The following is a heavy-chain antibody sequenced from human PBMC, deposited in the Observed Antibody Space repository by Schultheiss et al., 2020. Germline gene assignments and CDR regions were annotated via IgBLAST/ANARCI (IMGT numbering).Heavy chain of an antibody. D-gene: IGHD3-16*01. CDR3: ARDKGWGEGMDV. V-gene: IGHV3-74*01. CDR2: INSDGSST. CDR1: GFTFGDYA. Sequence: GGSLRLSCTASGFTFGDYAMSWFRQAPGKGLEWVSRINSDGSSTSYADSVKGRFTISRDNSKNTLYLQMNSLRAEDTAVYYCARDKGWGEGMDVWGQGTTVTVSS. J-gene: IGHJ6*01.